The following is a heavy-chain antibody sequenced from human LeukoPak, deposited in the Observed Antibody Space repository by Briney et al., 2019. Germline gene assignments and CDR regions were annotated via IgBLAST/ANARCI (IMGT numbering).Heavy chain of an antibody. Sequence: GASVKVSCKASGGTFSSYAISWVRQAPGQGLEWMGGIIPIFGTANYAQKFQGRVTMTRNTSISTAYMELSSLRSEDTAVYYCARGEEVVYCSGGSCYNWFDPWGQGTLVTVSS. CDR3: ARGEEVVYCSGGSCYNWFDP. CDR1: GGTFSSYA. J-gene: IGHJ5*02. D-gene: IGHD2-15*01. CDR2: IIPIFGTA. V-gene: IGHV1-69*05.